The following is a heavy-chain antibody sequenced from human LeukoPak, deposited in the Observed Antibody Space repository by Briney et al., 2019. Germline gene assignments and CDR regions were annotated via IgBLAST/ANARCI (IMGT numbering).Heavy chain of an antibody. CDR1: GFTLRSYW. V-gene: IGHV3-7*01. CDR3: ARTRLSCDC. J-gene: IGHJ4*02. Sequence: GGSLRLSCAASGFTLRSYWMTWVRQAPGKGLEWVASINQDGSEKNYVDSVKGRFTISRDNAENSLHLQMNSLRDEDTAVYYCARTRLSCDCWGQGTLVTVSS. CDR2: INQDGSEK.